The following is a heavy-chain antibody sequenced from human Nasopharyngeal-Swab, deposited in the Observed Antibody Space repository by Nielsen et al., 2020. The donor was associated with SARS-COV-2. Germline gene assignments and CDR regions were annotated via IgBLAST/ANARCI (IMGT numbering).Heavy chain of an antibody. D-gene: IGHD3-22*01. J-gene: IGHJ4*02. CDR3: ARSSGGDSSGYYFFSFDY. Sequence: SVKVSCKASGGTFSSYAISWVRQAPGQGLEWMGGIIPIFGTANYAQKFQGRVTITADESTSTAYMELSSLRSEDTAVYYCARSSGGDSSGYYFFSFDYWGQGTLVTVSS. CDR2: IIPIFGTA. V-gene: IGHV1-69*13. CDR1: GGTFSSYA.